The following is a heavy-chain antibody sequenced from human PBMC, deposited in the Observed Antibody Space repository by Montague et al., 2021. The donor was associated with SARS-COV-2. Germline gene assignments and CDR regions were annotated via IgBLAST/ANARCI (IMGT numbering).Heavy chain of an antibody. CDR1: GGSISSYF. CDR3: ACSGAVPMD. V-gene: IGHV4-59*03. Sequence: SETLSLTCTVSGGSISSYFWSWICQSQGKGLEWIGLFYHSGGAKSNPTLTIRITISGDTSKNKFSLTLSFVTTADTDVYYCACSGAVPMDWGQGTLVTVSS. CDR2: FYHSGGA. D-gene: IGHD3-10*02. J-gene: IGHJ4*02.